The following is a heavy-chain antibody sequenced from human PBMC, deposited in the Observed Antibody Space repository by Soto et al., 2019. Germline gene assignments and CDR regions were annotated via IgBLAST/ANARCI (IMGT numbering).Heavy chain of an antibody. V-gene: IGHV1-18*01. J-gene: IGHJ4*02. CDR3: ARDIDFDIDY. CDR2: IYSKAGTI. CDR1: GYIFNNFG. D-gene: IGHD3-9*01. Sequence: QVQLVQSGAEVQKPGASVKVCCKTSGYIFNNFGITWVRQATGLGLGWLGWIYSKAGTINFAQKFQGRVTMTTDTSTTTAYMELRSLTLDVSAVYFCARDIDFDIDYWGQGTLVTVS.